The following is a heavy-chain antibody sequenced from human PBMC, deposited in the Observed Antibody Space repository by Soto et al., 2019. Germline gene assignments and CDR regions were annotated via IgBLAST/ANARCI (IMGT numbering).Heavy chain of an antibody. Sequence: GGSLRLSCAASGFTFSSYGMHWVRQAPGKGLEWVAVIWYDGSNKYYADSVKGRFTISRDNSKNTLYLQMNSLRAEDKAVYYCARDFIAVAGTADFDLWGRGTLVTVSS. V-gene: IGHV3-33*01. CDR2: IWYDGSNK. CDR3: ARDFIAVAGTADFDL. J-gene: IGHJ2*01. CDR1: GFTFSSYG. D-gene: IGHD6-19*01.